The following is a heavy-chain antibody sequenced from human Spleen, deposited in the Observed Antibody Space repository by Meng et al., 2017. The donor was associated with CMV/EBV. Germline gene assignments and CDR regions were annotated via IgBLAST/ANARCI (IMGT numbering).Heavy chain of an antibody. CDR1: GGSISSSSYY. J-gene: IGHJ4*02. CDR3: ARYYYGSGSSSYFDY. Sequence: SETLSLTCTVSGGSISSSSYYWGWIRQPPGKGLEWIGYIYYSGSTNYNPSLKRRVTMSVDTSKSHFSLNLNSVTAADTAVYYCARYYYGSGSSSYFDYWGQGTLVTVSS. D-gene: IGHD3-10*01. V-gene: IGHV4-61*05. CDR2: IYYSGST.